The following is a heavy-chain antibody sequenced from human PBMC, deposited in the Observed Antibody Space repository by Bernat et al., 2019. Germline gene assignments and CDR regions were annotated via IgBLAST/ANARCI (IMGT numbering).Heavy chain of an antibody. CDR3: ARVPQTTARSDFDY. Sequence: QVQLVQSGAEVKKPGASVKVSCKASGYTFTSYDINWVRQATGQGLEWMGWMNPNSGNTGYAQKFQGRVTMTRNTSISTAYMELSSMRSEYTAVYYCARVPQTTARSDFDYWGQGTLVTVSS. CDR1: GYTFTSYD. D-gene: IGHD4-17*01. J-gene: IGHJ4*02. CDR2: MNPNSGNT. V-gene: IGHV1-8*01.